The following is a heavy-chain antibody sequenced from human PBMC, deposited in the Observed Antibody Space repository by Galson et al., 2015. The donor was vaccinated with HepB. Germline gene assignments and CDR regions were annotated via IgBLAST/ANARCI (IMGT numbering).Heavy chain of an antibody. V-gene: IGHV6-1*01. J-gene: IGHJ3*02. CDR3: ARDQSPQGIAAADAFDI. CDR1: GDSVSSNSAA. D-gene: IGHD6-13*01. CDR2: TYYRSKWYN. Sequence: CAISGDSVSSNSAAWNWIRQSPSRGLEWLGRTYYRSKWYNDYAVSVKSRITINPDTSKNQFSLQLNSVTPEDTAVYYCARDQSPQGIAAADAFDIWGQGTMVPVSS.